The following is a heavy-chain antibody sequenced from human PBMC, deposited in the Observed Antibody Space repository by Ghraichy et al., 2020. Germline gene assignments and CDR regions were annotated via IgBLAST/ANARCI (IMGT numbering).Heavy chain of an antibody. V-gene: IGHV3-30-3*01. CDR3: ASGYSFGTTLDY. J-gene: IGHJ4*02. CDR1: GFTFTNYA. D-gene: IGHD5-18*01. Sequence: GGSLRLSCAASGFTFTNYAMHWVRQAPGKGLEWVTLITYDGTVEYYADSVRGRFTISRDNSKNTLYLQMNSRRSEDTAVYYCASGYSFGTTLDYWGQGTLVTVSS. CDR2: ITYDGTVE.